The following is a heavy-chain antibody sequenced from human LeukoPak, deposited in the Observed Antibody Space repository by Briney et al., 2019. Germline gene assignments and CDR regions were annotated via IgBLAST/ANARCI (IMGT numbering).Heavy chain of an antibody. Sequence: GGSLRLSCAAYGLSFSRYWMSWVRQAPGKGLEWVANIKQDGSEKNYVESVKGRFTISRDNAKNSLYLQTNSLRAEDTAVYYCARAGQEWFGELGFDQWGQGTLVIVSS. V-gene: IGHV3-7*01. CDR1: GLSFSRYW. CDR2: IKQDGSEK. D-gene: IGHD3-10*01. CDR3: ARAGQEWFGELGFDQ. J-gene: IGHJ4*02.